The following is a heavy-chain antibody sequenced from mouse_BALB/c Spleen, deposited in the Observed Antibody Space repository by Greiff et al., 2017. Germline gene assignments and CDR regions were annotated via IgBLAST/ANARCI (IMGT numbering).Heavy chain of an antibody. J-gene: IGHJ4*01. CDR3: ARKNSLADAMDY. D-gene: IGHD2-10*02. CDR2: ISSGGSYT. CDR1: GFTFSSYA. Sequence: EVQLVESGGGLVKPGGSLKLSCAASGFTFSSYAMSWVRQTPEKRLEWVATISSGGSYTYYPDSVKGRFTISRDNAKNTLYLQMSSLRSEDTAMYYCARKNSLADAMDYWGQGTSVTVSS. V-gene: IGHV5-9-3*01.